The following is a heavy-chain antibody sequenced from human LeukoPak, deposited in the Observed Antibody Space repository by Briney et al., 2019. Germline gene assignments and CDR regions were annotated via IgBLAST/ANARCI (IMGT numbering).Heavy chain of an antibody. CDR2: IYYSGSA. CDR3: ARLLMYDNSGHLNY. CDR1: GGSISSASYY. Sequence: SETLSLTCNVSGGSISSASYYWGWIRQTPGRGLEWIGTIYYSGSAYYNPSLKSRLTMSVDTSKNQFSLKLSSVTAADTAVYYCARLLMYDNSGHLNYWGQGTLVTVSS. V-gene: IGHV4-39*01. D-gene: IGHD3-22*01. J-gene: IGHJ4*02.